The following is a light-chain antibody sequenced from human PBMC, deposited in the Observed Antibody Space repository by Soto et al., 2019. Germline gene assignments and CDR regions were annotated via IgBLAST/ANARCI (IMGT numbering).Light chain of an antibody. CDR3: MQALQTPYI. Sequence: DIVMTQSPLSLPVTPGEPASISCRSSQSLLHSNGYNYLDWYLQKTGQSPQLLIYLGSNRASGVPDRFSGSRSCTDFTLKISRVEAEDVGVYYCMQALQTPYIFGQGTKLEIK. V-gene: IGKV2-28*01. CDR2: LGS. J-gene: IGKJ2*01. CDR1: QSLLHSNGYNY.